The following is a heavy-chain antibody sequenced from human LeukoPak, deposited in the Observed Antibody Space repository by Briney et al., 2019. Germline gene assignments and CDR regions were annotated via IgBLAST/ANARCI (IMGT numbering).Heavy chain of an antibody. J-gene: IGHJ6*02. CDR2: ISSSSSYI. CDR3: ARDGDPGDFWTPYGMDV. V-gene: IGHV3-21*01. CDR1: GFTFRNYR. D-gene: IGHD3-3*01. Sequence: GGSLRLSCAASGFTFRNYRMNWVRQAPGKGLEWVSSISSSSSYIYYADSVKGRFTISRDNSKNTLYLQMNSLRAEDTAVYYCARDGDPGDFWTPYGMDVWGQGTTVTVSS.